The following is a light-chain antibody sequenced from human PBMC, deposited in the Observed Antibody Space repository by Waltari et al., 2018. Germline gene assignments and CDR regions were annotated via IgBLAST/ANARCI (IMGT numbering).Light chain of an antibody. CDR1: SSTIGSNT. CDR3: AAWDDSLNGRAV. V-gene: IGLV1-44*01. Sequence: QSVLTQPPSASGTPGQRVTISCSASSSTIGSNTVNWYQQLPGTAPKLLIYSNNQRPSGVPDRFSGSKSGTSASLAISGLQSEDEADYYCAAWDDSLNGRAVFGGGTQLTVL. CDR2: SNN. J-gene: IGLJ7*01.